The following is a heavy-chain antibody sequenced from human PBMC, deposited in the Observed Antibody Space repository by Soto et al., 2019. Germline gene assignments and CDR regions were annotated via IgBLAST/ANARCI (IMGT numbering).Heavy chain of an antibody. D-gene: IGHD2-2*01. J-gene: IGHJ6*03. CDR1: GFTFSSYS. CDR2: ISSSSSTI. V-gene: IGHV3-48*01. Sequence: ESGGGLVQPGGSLRLSCAASGFTFSSYSMNWVRQAPGKGLEWVSYISSSSSTIYYADSVKGRFTISRDNAKNSLYLQMNSLRAEDTAVYYCARDKQDIVVVPSRYYYYYYMDVWGKGTTVTVSS. CDR3: ARDKQDIVVVPSRYYYYYYMDV.